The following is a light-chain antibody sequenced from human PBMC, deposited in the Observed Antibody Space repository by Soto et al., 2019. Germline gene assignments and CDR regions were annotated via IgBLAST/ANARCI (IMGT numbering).Light chain of an antibody. CDR1: SSDVGGYNY. J-gene: IGLJ2*01. Sequence: QSALTQPASVSGSPGQSITISCTGTSSDVGGYNYVSWYQQHPGEAPKVMIYEGSKRPSGVSNRFSGSKSGNTAALTISVLQAEDEADYYCCLSAGSSAVLFGGGTKLTVL. CDR2: EGS. V-gene: IGLV2-23*01. CDR3: CLSAGSSAVL.